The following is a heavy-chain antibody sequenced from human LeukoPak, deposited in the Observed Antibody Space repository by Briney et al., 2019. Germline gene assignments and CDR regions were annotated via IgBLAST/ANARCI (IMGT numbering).Heavy chain of an antibody. CDR1: GFSLGTSGVG. D-gene: IGHD3-9*01. CDR2: IYWNDDK. V-gene: IGHV2-5*01. CDR3: AHHATLTPDAFDFDS. Sequence: SGPTLVNPTQTLTLTCTFSGFSLGTSGVGVGWIRQPPGKALEWLALIYWNDDKRYSPSLKSRVTITKDTSKNQVVLTITNMDPVDTATYYCAHHATLTPDAFDFDSWGQGTLVTVSS. J-gene: IGHJ4*02.